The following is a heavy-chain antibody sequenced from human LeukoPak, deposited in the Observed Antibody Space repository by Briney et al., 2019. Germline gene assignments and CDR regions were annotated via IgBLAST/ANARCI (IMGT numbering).Heavy chain of an antibody. V-gene: IGHV1-2*02. D-gene: IGHD4/OR15-4a*01. Sequence: ASVKVSCKASGYTFTGYYMHWVRQAPGQGLEWMGWINPNSGGTNYAQKFQGRVTMTRDTSISTAYMELSRLRSDDTAVYYCARTVGATGNYYYMDVWGKGTTVTVSS. CDR2: INPNSGGT. CDR3: ARTVGATGNYYYMDV. CDR1: GYTFTGYY. J-gene: IGHJ6*03.